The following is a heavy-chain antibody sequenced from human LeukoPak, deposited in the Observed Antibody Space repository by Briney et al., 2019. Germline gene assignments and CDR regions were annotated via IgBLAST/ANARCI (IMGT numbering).Heavy chain of an antibody. J-gene: IGHJ6*02. CDR1: GFTFSDYT. CDR3: ARVETSGWSHYYSGLVV. Sequence: AGGSLRLSCAASGFTFSDYTLHWLRQAPGKGLEWVSSISSTSTYIYYSDSVKGRFTISRDNAKNSLYLQMNSLRADDTAVYDCARVETSGWSHYYSGLVVWGQGTTVTVSS. CDR2: ISSTSTYI. V-gene: IGHV3-21*01. D-gene: IGHD6-19*01.